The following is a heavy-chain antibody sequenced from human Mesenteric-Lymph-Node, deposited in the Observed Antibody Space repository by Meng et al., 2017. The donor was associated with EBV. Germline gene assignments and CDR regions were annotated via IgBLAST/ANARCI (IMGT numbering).Heavy chain of an antibody. CDR2: YSSGNT. CDR1: GGSISGSPYY. Sequence: VRLQESGPGLVKPSQTLSLTCAVSGGSISGSPYYWSWIRQSPGKGLEWIGYSSGNTYYNPSLKSRVSISLDTSKNQFFLKLTSVTAADTAVYYCARGNYNFGQNFDYWGQGTLVTVS. D-gene: IGHD1-1*01. V-gene: IGHV4-30-4*01. J-gene: IGHJ4*02. CDR3: ARGNYNFGQNFDY.